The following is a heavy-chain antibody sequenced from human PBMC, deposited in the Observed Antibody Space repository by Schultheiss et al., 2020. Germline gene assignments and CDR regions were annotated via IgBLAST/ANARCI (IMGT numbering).Heavy chain of an antibody. CDR2: MNPNSGNT. J-gene: IGHJ4*02. D-gene: IGHD4-23*01. CDR1: GYTFTSYD. V-gene: IGHV1-8*01. CDR3: ARGQSGGNSIDY. Sequence: ASVKVSCKASGYTFTSYDIHWVRQATGQGLEWMGWMNPNSGNTGYAQKFQGRVTMTRDTSISTAYMELSSLRSEDTAVYYCARGQSGGNSIDYWGQGTLVTAPQ.